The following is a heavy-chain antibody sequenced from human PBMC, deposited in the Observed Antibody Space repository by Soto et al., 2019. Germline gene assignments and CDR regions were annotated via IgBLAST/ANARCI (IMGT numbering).Heavy chain of an antibody. D-gene: IGHD5-12*01. V-gene: IGHV4-59*01. J-gene: IGHJ4*02. CDR2: FFYTGST. CDR3: ARSRDGYNLNPIDQ. CDR1: TGSSDSFY. Sequence: QVQLQVSGPGLVKPSATLSLSCTVSTGSSDSFYWSWIRQPPGKGLEWIGYFFYTGSTNHNPSLKGRVTILLDMSSSQFSLSLTSVTAADTAMYYCARSRDGYNLNPIDQWGQGLLVTVSS.